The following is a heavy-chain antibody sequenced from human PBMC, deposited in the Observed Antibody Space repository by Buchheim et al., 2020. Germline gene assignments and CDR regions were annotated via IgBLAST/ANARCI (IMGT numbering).Heavy chain of an antibody. CDR3: ARLNCTNNICYNGGSNYGMDV. CDR1: GGSVSSGDYY. D-gene: IGHD2-8*01. CDR2: IYYSGNT. J-gene: IGHJ6*02. V-gene: IGHV4-30-4*01. Sequence: QVQLQESGPGLVKPSQTLSLTCSVSGGSVSSGDYYWTWVRQSPGKGLEWIAYIYYSGNTVYNPSLKRRLTISVDTSNNQVSLDLRSVNSADAAIYYCARLNCTNNICYNGGSNYGMDVWGQGTT.